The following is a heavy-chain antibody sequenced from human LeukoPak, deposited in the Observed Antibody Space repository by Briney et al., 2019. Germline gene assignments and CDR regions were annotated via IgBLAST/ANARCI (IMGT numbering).Heavy chain of an antibody. CDR1: GFSLSTSGVG. D-gene: IGHD3-9*01. J-gene: IGHJ4*02. CDR2: IYWDDDK. Sequence: SGPTLVKPTQTLTLTCTFSGFSLSTSGVGVGWIRQPPGKALEWLALIYWDDDKRYSPSLKSRLTITKDTSKNQVVLTMTNMDPVDTATYYCAHSTLGGYDILTGYYPHWGQGTLVTVSS. CDR3: AHSTLGGYDILTGYYPH. V-gene: IGHV2-5*02.